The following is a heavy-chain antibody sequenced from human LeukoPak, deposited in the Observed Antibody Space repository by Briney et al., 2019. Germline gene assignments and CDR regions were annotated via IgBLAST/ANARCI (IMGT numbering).Heavy chain of an antibody. CDR3: ARGASSFDY. D-gene: IGHD1-26*01. J-gene: IGHJ4*02. CDR1: GGSISSHY. Sequence: SETLSLTCTVSGGSISSHYWSWIRQPPGKGLEWIGYVYYSGSTNYNPSLKSRVTISVDTSKNQFSLKLSSVTAADTAVYYCARGASSFDYWGQGTLVTVSS. CDR2: VYYSGST. V-gene: IGHV4-59*11.